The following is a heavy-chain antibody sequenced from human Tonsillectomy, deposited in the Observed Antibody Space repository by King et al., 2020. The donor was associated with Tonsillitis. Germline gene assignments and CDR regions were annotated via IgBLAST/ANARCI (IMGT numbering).Heavy chain of an antibody. CDR3: TTEGPYFSGGSFHFGWFDP. CDR2: IKSKTDGGTT. D-gene: IGHD2-15*01. Sequence: QLVQSGGGLVKPGGSLRLSCAASGFTFSNAWMSWVRQAPGKGLEWVGRIKSKTDGGTTDYAAPVKGRFTISRDDSKNTLYLQMNSLKTEDTAVYYCTTEGPYFSGGSFHFGWFDPWGQGTLVTVSS. J-gene: IGHJ5*02. CDR1: GFTFSNAW. V-gene: IGHV3-15*01.